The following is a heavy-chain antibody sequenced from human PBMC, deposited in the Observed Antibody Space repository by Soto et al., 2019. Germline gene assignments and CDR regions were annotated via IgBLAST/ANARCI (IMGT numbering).Heavy chain of an antibody. CDR2: IYWDDDK. V-gene: IGHV2-5*02. CDR3: AHRRGFGELLY. J-gene: IGHJ4*02. D-gene: IGHD3-10*01. CDR1: GFSLSTTKVG. Sequence: QITLKESGPTLVKPTQNLTLTCTFSGFSLSTTKVGVGWIRQPPGKALEWLALIYWDDDKRYSPSLKSRLTITKDTSKNQVVLTMTNMDPVDTGTYYCAHRRGFGELLYWGQGTLVTVTS.